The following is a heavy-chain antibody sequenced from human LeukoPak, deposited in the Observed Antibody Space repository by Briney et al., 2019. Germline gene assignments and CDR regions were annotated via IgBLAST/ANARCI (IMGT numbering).Heavy chain of an antibody. CDR3: ARVANYGDYSDY. D-gene: IGHD4-17*01. CDR2: ISSSSSYI. Sequence: GGSLRLSCAASGFTFSSYSMNWVRQAPGQGLEWVSSISSSSSYIYYADSVKGRFTISRDNAKNSLYLQMNSLRAEDTAVYYCARVANYGDYSDYWGQGTLVTVSS. V-gene: IGHV3-21*01. J-gene: IGHJ4*02. CDR1: GFTFSSYS.